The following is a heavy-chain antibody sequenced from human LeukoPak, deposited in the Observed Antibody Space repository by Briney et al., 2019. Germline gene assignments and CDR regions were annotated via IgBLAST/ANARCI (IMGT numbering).Heavy chain of an antibody. V-gene: IGHV3-7*01. J-gene: IGHJ4*02. D-gene: IGHD3-10*01. Sequence: GGSLRLSCAASGFTFSSYWMTWVRQAPGKGLEWVANIKQDGSDKYYMDSVRGRFTISRDNAKNSLYLQMNSLRADDTAVYYCAKSSLTMIRGVSLDYWGQGTLVTVSS. CDR3: AKSSLTMIRGVSLDY. CDR1: GFTFSSYW. CDR2: IKQDGSDK.